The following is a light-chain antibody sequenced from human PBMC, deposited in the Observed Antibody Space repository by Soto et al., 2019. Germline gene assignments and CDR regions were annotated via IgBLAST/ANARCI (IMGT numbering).Light chain of an antibody. CDR3: MQALQTPRGWT. CDR2: LAS. CDR1: QSLMHSNGYNY. J-gene: IGKJ1*01. Sequence: DIVLTQSPLSLAVTPGEPASISCRSSQSLMHSNGYNYLDWYVQKPGQSPQLLIYLASSRASGVPDRFSGSGSGTDFTLTISRVEADDVGVYYCMQALQTPRGWTFGQGTKVEIK. V-gene: IGKV2-28*01.